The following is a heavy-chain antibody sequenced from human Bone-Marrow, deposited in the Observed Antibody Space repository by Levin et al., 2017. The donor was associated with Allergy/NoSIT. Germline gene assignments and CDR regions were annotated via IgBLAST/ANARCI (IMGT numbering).Heavy chain of an antibody. CDR2: ISGRGGTA. J-gene: IGHJ4*02. CDR1: GFTFNNYA. V-gene: IGHV3-23*01. Sequence: LSLTCEASGFTFNNYAMTWVRQAPGVGLEWVSGISGRGGTADYADSVRGRFTISRDNSKNTVYLQMNSLRAEDTAIYYCAKDRTIIYSNYGFDFDFWGQGTLVTVSS. D-gene: IGHD4-11*01. CDR3: AKDRTIIYSNYGFDFDF.